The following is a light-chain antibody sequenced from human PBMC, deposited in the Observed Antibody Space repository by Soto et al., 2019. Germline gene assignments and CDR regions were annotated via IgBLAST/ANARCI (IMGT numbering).Light chain of an antibody. J-gene: IGKJ3*01. V-gene: IGKV3-15*01. CDR3: QQYNNWPPRFT. CDR1: ETLSNN. CDR2: GAT. Sequence: EIVMTQSPATLSVSPGDRVTLSCRASETLSNNLAWFHQKPGQAPRLLIYGATTRATGIPARFSGSGSGIEFTLTISSLQSEDFAIYYCQQYNNWPPRFTFGPGTRVDIK.